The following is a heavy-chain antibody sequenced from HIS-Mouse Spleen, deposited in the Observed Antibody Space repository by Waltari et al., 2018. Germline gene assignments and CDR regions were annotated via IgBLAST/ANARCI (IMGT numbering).Heavy chain of an antibody. D-gene: IGHD6-13*01. J-gene: IGHJ2*01. CDR3: AREIPYSSSWYDWYFDL. Sequence: QLQLQESGPGLVKPSETLSLTCTVSGGYISSSRYYWCWIRQPPGKGLEWIGSIYYSGSTYYNPSLKSRVTISVDTSKNQFSLKLSSVTAADTAVYYCAREIPYSSSWYDWYFDLWGRGTLVTVSS. CDR1: GGYISSSRYY. CDR2: IYYSGST. V-gene: IGHV4-39*07.